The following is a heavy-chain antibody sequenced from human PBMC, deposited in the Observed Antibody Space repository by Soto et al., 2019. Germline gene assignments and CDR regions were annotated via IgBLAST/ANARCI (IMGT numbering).Heavy chain of an antibody. Sequence: SVKVSCKASGGTFSSYAISWVRQAPGQGLEWMGGIIPIFGTANYAQKFQGRVTITADESTSTAYMELSSLRSEDTAVYYCARKGDYGGSYYYGMDVWGQGTTVTVSS. CDR2: IIPIFGTA. CDR3: ARKGDYGGSYYYGMDV. CDR1: GGTFSSYA. V-gene: IGHV1-69*13. D-gene: IGHD4-17*01. J-gene: IGHJ6*02.